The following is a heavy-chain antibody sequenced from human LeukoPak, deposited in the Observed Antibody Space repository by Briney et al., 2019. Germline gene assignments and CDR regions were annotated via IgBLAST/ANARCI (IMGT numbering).Heavy chain of an antibody. D-gene: IGHD3-16*01. CDR3: ARDGGTGYFDY. J-gene: IGHJ4*02. CDR2: IYSSGST. V-gene: IGHV4-61*02. CDR1: GASISSGSYY. Sequence: SQTLSLTCTVSGASISSGSYYWSWVRQPAGKGLEWIGRIYSSGSTNSNPSLKSRVTISVDTSKNQFSLKLSSVTAADTAVYYCARDGGTGYFDYWGQGTLVTVSS.